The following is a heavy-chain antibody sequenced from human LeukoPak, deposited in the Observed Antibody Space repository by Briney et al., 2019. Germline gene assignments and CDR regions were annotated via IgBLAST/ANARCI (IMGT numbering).Heavy chain of an antibody. D-gene: IGHD4-23*01. J-gene: IGHJ4*02. CDR2: IYYSGST. CDR3: ARGPIYGGGNVVRLDY. Sequence: PSETLSLTCTVSGGSISSSSYYWGWIRQPPGKGLEWIGSIYYSGSTYYNPSLKSRVTISVDTSKNQFSLKLSSVTAADTAVYYCARGPIYGGGNVVRLDYWGQGTLVTVSS. V-gene: IGHV4-39*01. CDR1: GGSISSSSYY.